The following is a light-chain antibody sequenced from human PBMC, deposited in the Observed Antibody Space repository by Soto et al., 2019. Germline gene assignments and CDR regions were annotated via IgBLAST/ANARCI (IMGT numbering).Light chain of an antibody. V-gene: IGLV2-23*02. Sequence: QSVLTQPASVSGSPGQSITISCTGTSSDVGSYNFVSWHQQHPGKAPKLMIYEVSKRPSGVSNRFSGSKSGNTASLTISGLQAEDEADYYCCSYAGSSTFFYVFGTGTKLTVL. CDR2: EVS. CDR1: SSDVGSYNF. J-gene: IGLJ1*01. CDR3: CSYAGSSTFFYV.